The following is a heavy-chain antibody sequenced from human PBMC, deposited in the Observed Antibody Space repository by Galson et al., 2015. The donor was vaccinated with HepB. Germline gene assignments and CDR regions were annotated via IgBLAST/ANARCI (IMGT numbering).Heavy chain of an antibody. CDR2: IIPIFGTA. Sequence: SVKVSCKASGGTFSSYAISWVRQAPGQGLEWMGGIIPIFGTANYAQKFQGRVTITADESTSTAYMELSSLRSEDTAVYYCARPDVRVRELSSHYYYYYMDVWGKGTTVTVSS. J-gene: IGHJ6*03. V-gene: IGHV1-69*13. D-gene: IGHD3-16*02. CDR1: GGTFSSYA. CDR3: ARPDVRVRELSSHYYYYYMDV.